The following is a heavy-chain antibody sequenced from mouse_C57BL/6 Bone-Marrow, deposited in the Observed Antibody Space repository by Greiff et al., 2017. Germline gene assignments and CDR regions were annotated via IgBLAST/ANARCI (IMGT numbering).Heavy chain of an antibody. CDR3: ARGGKYGGYYIDY. CDR1: GYTFTTYP. V-gene: IGHV1-47*01. Sequence: QVQLQQSGAELVKPGASVKMSCKASGYTFTTYPIAWVKQTPGKSLEWIGNFHPYTDDTKYNEKFKGKATLSVEKSSSPVYVEISRLTADDSAVYYGARGGKYGGYYIDYWGQGTTLTVSS. CDR2: FHPYTDDT. J-gene: IGHJ2*01. D-gene: IGHD2-1*01.